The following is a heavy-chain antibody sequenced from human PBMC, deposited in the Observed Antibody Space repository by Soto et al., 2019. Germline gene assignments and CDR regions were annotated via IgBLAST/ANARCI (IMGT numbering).Heavy chain of an antibody. CDR3: AKGGTMFYKFDY. D-gene: IGHD3-9*01. J-gene: IGHJ4*02. V-gene: IGHV3-23*01. CDR2: TTDSGGST. Sequence: EVQLLESGGDLVQPGGSLRLSCAASGFTFSSYAMTWVRQAPGKGLEWVSATTDSGGSTYYADSVKGRFTISRDNSKNTLYLQMNSLRAEDTAVYYCAKGGTMFYKFDYWGQGALVTVSS. CDR1: GFTFSSYA.